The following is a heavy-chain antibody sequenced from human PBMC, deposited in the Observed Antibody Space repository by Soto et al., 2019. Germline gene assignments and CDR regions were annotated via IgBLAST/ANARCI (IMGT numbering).Heavy chain of an antibody. CDR3: ARDPNPSTSYDYVWGSYRSPYYYYGMDV. V-gene: IGHV1-18*04. Sequence: GASVKVSCKASGYTFTSYGISWVRQAPGQGLEWMGWISAYNGNTNYAQKLQGRVTMTTDTSTSTAYMELRSLRSDDTAVYYCARDPNPSTSYDYVWGSYRSPYYYYGMDVWGQGTTVTVSS. CDR1: GYTFTSYG. D-gene: IGHD3-16*02. CDR2: ISAYNGNT. J-gene: IGHJ6*02.